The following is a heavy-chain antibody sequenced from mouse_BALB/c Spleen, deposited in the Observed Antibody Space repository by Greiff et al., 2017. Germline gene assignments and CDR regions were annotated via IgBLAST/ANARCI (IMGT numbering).Heavy chain of an antibody. D-gene: IGHD1-1*01. J-gene: IGHJ3*01. CDR1: GFNIKDYY. CDR3: ASRSYYYGSPPFAY. V-gene: IGHV14-4*02. Sequence: EVQLQQSGAELVRSGASVKLSCTASGFNIKDYYMHWVKQRPEQGLEWIGWIDPENGDTEYAPKFQGKATMTADTSSNTAYLQLSSLTSEDTAVYYCASRSYYYGSPPFAYWGQGTLVTVSA. CDR2: IDPENGDT.